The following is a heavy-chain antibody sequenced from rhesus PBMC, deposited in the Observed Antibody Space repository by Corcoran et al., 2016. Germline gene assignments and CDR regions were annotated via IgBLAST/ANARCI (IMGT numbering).Heavy chain of an antibody. CDR2: INHRKSNR. J-gene: IGHJ5-1*01. CDR3: MRGQYRNRFDV. D-gene: IGHD1-44*01. Sequence: QVQLVQSGAEVKKPVASVKLSCKASGYTFTSYYINWVRQAPGQVLEWMGGINHRKSNRADGKKLPGRVNMTRDTSTSTAYRELSSLRSEDTAVYYCMRGQYRNRFDVWGPGVLVTVSS. V-gene: IGHV1S9*01. CDR1: GYTFTSYY.